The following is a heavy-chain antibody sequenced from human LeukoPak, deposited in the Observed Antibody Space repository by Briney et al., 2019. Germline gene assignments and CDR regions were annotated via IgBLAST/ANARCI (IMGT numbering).Heavy chain of an antibody. J-gene: IGHJ4*02. V-gene: IGHV4-30-4*01. CDR1: GGSISSGDYY. Sequence: SETLSLTCTVSGGSISSGDYYWSWIRQPPGKGLEWIGYIYYSGGTYYNPSLKSRVTISVDTSKNQFSLKLSSVTAADTAVYYCARVGGSGSYRFGYWGQGTLVTVSS. D-gene: IGHD3-10*01. CDR2: IYYSGGT. CDR3: ARVGGSGSYRFGY.